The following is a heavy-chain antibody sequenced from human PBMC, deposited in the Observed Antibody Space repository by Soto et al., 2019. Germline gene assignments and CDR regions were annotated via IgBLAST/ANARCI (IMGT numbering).Heavy chain of an antibody. CDR3: ARQETVYCSGGSCYLTGSAEYFQH. CDR1: GYSFTSYW. CDR2: IYPGDSDT. J-gene: IGHJ1*01. Sequence: GESLKISCKGSGYSFTSYWIGWVRQMPGKGLEWMGIIYPGDSDTRYSPSFQGQVTISADKSISTAYLQWSSLKASDTAMYYCARQETVYCSGGSCYLTGSAEYFQHWGQGTLVTVSS. D-gene: IGHD2-15*01. V-gene: IGHV5-51*01.